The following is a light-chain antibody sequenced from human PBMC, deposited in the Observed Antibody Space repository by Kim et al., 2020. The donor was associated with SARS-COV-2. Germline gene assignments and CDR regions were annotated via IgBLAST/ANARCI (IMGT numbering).Light chain of an antibody. CDR1: QGISNY. CDR2: AAS. V-gene: IGKV1-27*01. J-gene: IGKJ1*01. CDR3: QKYNSSPWT. Sequence: ASVGDRVTITCRASQGISNYLVWYQQKTGEVPKVLIYAASTLQSGVPSRYSGSGSGTDFTLTISNLQPEDAATYYCQKYNSSPWTFGQGTKVDIK.